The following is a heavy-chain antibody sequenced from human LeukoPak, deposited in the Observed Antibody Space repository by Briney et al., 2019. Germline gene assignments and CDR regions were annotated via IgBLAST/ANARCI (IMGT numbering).Heavy chain of an antibody. CDR2: IHYSGST. CDR3: ARVYSSGWFWFDP. Sequence: PSETLSLTCTVSGGSISSYYWSWIRQPPGKGLEWIVHIHYSGSTNYNPSLKSRVTMSVDTSKNQFSLKLSSVIAADTAVYYCARVYSSGWFWFDPWGQGTPVTVSS. D-gene: IGHD6-19*01. V-gene: IGHV4-59*01. J-gene: IGHJ5*02. CDR1: GGSISSYY.